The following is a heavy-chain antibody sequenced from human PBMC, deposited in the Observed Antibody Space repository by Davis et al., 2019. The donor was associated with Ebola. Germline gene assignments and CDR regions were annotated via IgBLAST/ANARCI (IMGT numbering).Heavy chain of an antibody. J-gene: IGHJ4*02. V-gene: IGHV3-23*01. D-gene: IGHD1-20*01. Sequence: GESLKISCVASGFIFTNCAMSWVRQAPGKGLEWVSAISGSGGSTYYADSVKGRFTISRDNSKNTLYLQMNSLRVEDTAVYYCAKSWVGASHNWDYWGQGTLVTVSS. CDR1: GFIFTNCA. CDR2: ISGSGGST. CDR3: AKSWVGASHNWDY.